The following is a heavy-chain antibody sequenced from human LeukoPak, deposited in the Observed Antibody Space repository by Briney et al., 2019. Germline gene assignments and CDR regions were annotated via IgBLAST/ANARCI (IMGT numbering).Heavy chain of an antibody. J-gene: IGHJ4*02. D-gene: IGHD1-1*01. CDR3: ARDPRTVRI. Sequence: GGSLRLSCAASGFIFRNYGMNWVRQAPGKGLEWLSYISGNGGVIQYADSVKGRFTISRDNAKNLLYLQMDSLRVEDTAIYYCARDPRTVRIWGQGTLVTVSS. CDR1: GFIFRNYG. V-gene: IGHV3-48*04. CDR2: ISGNGGVI.